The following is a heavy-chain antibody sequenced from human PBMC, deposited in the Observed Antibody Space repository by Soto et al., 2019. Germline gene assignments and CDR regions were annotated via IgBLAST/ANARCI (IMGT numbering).Heavy chain of an antibody. V-gene: IGHV1-69*06. CDR3: ARDGAARLRWFDP. J-gene: IGHJ5*02. Sequence: QVQLVQSGAEVKKPGSSVKVSCKASGGTFSSYAISWVRQAPGQGLEWMGGVIPIFGTASYAQKFQGRVTITADKSTSTAYMELSSLRSEDTAVYYCARDGAARLRWFDPWGQGTLVTVSS. CDR2: VIPIFGTA. CDR1: GGTFSSYA. D-gene: IGHD6-6*01.